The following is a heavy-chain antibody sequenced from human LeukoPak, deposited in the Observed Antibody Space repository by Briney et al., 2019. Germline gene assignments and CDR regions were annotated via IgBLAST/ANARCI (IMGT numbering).Heavy chain of an antibody. J-gene: IGHJ4*02. Sequence: SETLSLTCTVSGGSISSSSYYWGWIRQPPGKGLEWIGSIFYSGSAYYSPSLKSRVTISVDTSKNQFSLKLSSVTAADTAVYYCARDDSSGWSIYDYWGQGTLVTVSS. V-gene: IGHV4-39*07. CDR1: GGSISSSSYY. CDR3: ARDDSSGWSIYDY. CDR2: IFYSGSA. D-gene: IGHD6-19*01.